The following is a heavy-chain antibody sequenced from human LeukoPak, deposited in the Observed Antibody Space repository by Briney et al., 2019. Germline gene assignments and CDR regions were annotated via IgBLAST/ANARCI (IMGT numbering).Heavy chain of an antibody. D-gene: IGHD2-2*02. J-gene: IGHJ4*02. CDR2: ISYDGSNK. Sequence: GRSLRLSCAASGFTFSSYGMHWVRQAPGKGLEWVAVISYDGSNKYYADSVKGRFTISRDNSKNTLYLQMNSLRAEDTAVYYCAKLQYCSSTSCYNDYWGQGTLVTVSS. CDR1: GFTFSSYG. V-gene: IGHV3-30*18. CDR3: AKLQYCSSTSCYNDY.